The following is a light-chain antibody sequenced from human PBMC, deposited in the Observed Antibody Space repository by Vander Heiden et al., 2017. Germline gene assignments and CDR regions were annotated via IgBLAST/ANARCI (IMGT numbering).Light chain of an antibody. Sequence: EIVLTPSPATLSVSPGERATLPCRASQSVSSNLAWYQQKPGQAPRLLIYGASTRATGIPARFSGSGSGTEFTLTISSLQSEDFAVYYCQQYNNWPGTFGQGTKVEIK. V-gene: IGKV3-15*01. CDR2: GAS. CDR3: QQYNNWPGT. CDR1: QSVSSN. J-gene: IGKJ1*01.